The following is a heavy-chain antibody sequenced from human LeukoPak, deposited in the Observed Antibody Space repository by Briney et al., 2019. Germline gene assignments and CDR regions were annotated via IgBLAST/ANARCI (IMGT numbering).Heavy chain of an antibody. D-gene: IGHD6-19*01. V-gene: IGHV4-59*01. J-gene: IGHJ4*02. CDR2: IYYSGST. Sequence: PSETLSLTCTVSGGSTSSYYWSWIRQPPGKGLEWIGYIYYSGSTNYNPSLKSRVTISVDTSKNQFSLKLSSVTAADTAVYYCARSSGWYYFDYWGQGTLVTVSS. CDR3: ARSSGWYYFDY. CDR1: GGSTSSYY.